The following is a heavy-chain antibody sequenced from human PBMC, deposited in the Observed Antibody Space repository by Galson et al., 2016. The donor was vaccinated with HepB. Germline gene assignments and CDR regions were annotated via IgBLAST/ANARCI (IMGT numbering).Heavy chain of an antibody. V-gene: IGHV3-7*03. CDR2: IKHDGTGQ. CDR1: GFTFSIYW. D-gene: IGHD3-10*01. J-gene: IGHJ4*02. CDR3: ARDSGNRDFDY. Sequence: SLRLSCAASGFTFSIYWMRWVRQAPGRGLEWVASIKHDGTGQYYVDSVRGRFTASRDNAGNSLYLQMNSLRAEDTAVYYCARDSGNRDFDYCGQGTLVTVSS.